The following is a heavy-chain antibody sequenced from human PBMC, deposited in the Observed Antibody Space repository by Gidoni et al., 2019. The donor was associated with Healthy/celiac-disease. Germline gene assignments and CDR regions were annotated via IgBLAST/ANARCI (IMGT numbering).Heavy chain of an antibody. J-gene: IGHJ4*02. CDR3: ARSSITMVRGITFDY. Sequence: QVQLVESGGGVVQPGRSLRLSCAASGLPVRSYAMHWVGQAPGKGLEWVAVISYDGSNKFYADSVKGRFTISRDNSKNTLYLQMNSLRAEDTAVYYCARSSITMVRGITFDYWGQGTLVTVSS. D-gene: IGHD3-10*01. CDR2: ISYDGSNK. V-gene: IGHV3-30*04. CDR1: GLPVRSYA.